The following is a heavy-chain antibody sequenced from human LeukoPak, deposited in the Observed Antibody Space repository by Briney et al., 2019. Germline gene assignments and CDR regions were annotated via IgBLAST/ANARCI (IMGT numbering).Heavy chain of an antibody. V-gene: IGHV1-2*02. J-gene: IGHJ3*02. CDR3: ARDNVAWELTDAFDI. D-gene: IGHD1-26*01. CDR2: INPNSGGT. CDR1: GYTFTGYY. Sequence: ASVKVSCKASGYTFTGYYMHWVPQAPGQGLEWMGWINPNSGGTNYAQKFQGRVTMTRDTSISTAYMELSRLRSDDTAVYYCARDNVAWELTDAFDIWGQGTMVTVSS.